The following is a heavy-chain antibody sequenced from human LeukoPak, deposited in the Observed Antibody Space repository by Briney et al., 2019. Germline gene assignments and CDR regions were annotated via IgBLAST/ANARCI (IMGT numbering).Heavy chain of an antibody. V-gene: IGHV4-38-2*02. D-gene: IGHD1-26*01. CDR2: IYHSGNT. CDR3: ARDGRFPPEVLPRYFDY. Sequence: SETLSLTCTVSGYSISSGYYWGWIRQPPGKGLEWIGTIYHSGNTYYNPSLKSRVTISVDTSNNQFSLKLSSVTAADTAVYYCARDGRFPPEVLPRYFDYWGQGTLVTVSS. CDR1: GYSISSGYY. J-gene: IGHJ4*02.